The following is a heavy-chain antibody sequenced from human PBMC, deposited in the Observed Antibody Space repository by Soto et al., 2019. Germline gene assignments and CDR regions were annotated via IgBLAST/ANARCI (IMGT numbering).Heavy chain of an antibody. CDR2: IKSKTDGGTT. CDR3: TTDLGYCSGGSCEGGFDY. Sequence: ESGGGLVKPGGSLRLSCAASGFTFSNAWMSWVRQAPGKGLEWVGRIKSKTDGGTTDYAAPVKGRFTISRDDSKNTLYLQMNSLKTEDTAVYYCTTDLGYCSGGSCEGGFDYWGQGTLVTVSS. V-gene: IGHV3-15*01. D-gene: IGHD2-15*01. J-gene: IGHJ4*02. CDR1: GFTFSNAW.